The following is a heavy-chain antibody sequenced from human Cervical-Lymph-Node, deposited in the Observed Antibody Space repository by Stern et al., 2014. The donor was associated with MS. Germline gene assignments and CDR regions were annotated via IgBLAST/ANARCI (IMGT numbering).Heavy chain of an antibody. V-gene: IGHV3-30*04. CDR3: ARGRAIVGLDY. J-gene: IGHJ4*02. D-gene: IGHD1-26*01. CDR1: GFTFSSYA. CDR2: ISYDGGTK. Sequence: QVQLGQSGGGVVQPGGSLRLSCAASGFTFSSYAMYWVRQAPGKGLEWVTVISYDGGTKYYADSVKGRFTVSRDNSKSTFDLQMSSLRPEDTAVYYCARGRAIVGLDYWGQGTLVTVSS.